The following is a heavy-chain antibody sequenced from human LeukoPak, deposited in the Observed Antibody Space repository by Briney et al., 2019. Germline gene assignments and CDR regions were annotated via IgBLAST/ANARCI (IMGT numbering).Heavy chain of an antibody. CDR3: ARVGSGSSYYYYYYMDV. CDR2: IYYSGST. CDR1: GGSISSYY. D-gene: IGHD3-10*01. V-gene: IGHV4-59*01. Sequence: PSETLSLTCTVSGGSISSYYWSWIRQPPGKGLEWIGYIYYSGSTNYNPSLKSRVTISVDTSKNQFSLKLSSVTAADTAVYYCARVGSGSSYYYYYYMDVWGKGTTVTVSS. J-gene: IGHJ6*03.